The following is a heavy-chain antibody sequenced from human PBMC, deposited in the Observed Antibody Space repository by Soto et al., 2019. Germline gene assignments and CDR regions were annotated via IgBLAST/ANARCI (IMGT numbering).Heavy chain of an antibody. CDR2: ISPTGGSA. CDR1: GFTFNNYA. CDR3: ARHQGDKDSGDYVYVFNI. D-gene: IGHD4-17*01. V-gene: IGHV3-23*01. Sequence: EVQLLESGGGLVQPGGSLRLSCAASGFTFNNYAMNWVRQAPGKGLEWVSSISPTGGSAYYADSVKGRLTISRDNSKNTLDLQMNSLRVEDTAIYYCARHQGDKDSGDYVYVFNIWGQGAMVTVSS. J-gene: IGHJ3*02.